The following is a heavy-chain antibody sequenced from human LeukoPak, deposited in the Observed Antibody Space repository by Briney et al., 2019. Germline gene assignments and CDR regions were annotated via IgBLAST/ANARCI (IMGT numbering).Heavy chain of an antibody. Sequence: GRSLRLSCAASGFTFDTYAITWGRQAPGKGLEWVASVSGGLGATYYSDSVRGRFTISRDNSKKTVSLQLNSLRAEDTGVYYCTKGGDMTNSWYSYGMDVWGQGTTVIVSS. D-gene: IGHD3-16*01. J-gene: IGHJ6*02. CDR1: GFTFDTYA. CDR2: VSGGLGAT. V-gene: IGHV3-23*01. CDR3: TKGGDMTNSWYSYGMDV.